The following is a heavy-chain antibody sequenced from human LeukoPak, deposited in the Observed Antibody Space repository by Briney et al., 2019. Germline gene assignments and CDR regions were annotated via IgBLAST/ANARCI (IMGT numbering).Heavy chain of an antibody. CDR1: GYTFTSYY. Sequence: ASVKVSCKASGYTFTSYYMHWVRQAPGQGLEWMGIINPSGGSTSYAQKFQGRVTMTRDTSTSTVYVELSSLRSEDTAVYYCARGTPLYYDFWSGYYRGCPPAFDYWGQGTLVTVSS. CDR3: ARGTPLYYDFWSGYYRGCPPAFDY. J-gene: IGHJ4*02. CDR2: INPSGGST. D-gene: IGHD3-3*01. V-gene: IGHV1-46*01.